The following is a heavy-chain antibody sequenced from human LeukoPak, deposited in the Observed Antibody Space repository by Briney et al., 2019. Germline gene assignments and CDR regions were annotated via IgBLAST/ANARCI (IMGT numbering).Heavy chain of an antibody. J-gene: IGHJ4*02. CDR1: GFPVTKYG. V-gene: IGHV3-48*02. CDR2: IDAGATST. Sequence: PGGSLRLSCAASGFPVTKYGMHWVRHAPGKGLEWVSYIDAGATSTNYADSLWGRFTLSRDNAQNSVHLQMNSLRDEDTAVYYCVRGRLLRSTKYFDYWGQGALVTVSS. CDR3: VRGRLLRSTKYFDY. D-gene: IGHD2-21*02.